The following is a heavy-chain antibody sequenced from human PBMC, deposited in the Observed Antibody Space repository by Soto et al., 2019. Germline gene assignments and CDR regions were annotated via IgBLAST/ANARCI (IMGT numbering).Heavy chain of an antibody. D-gene: IGHD2-2*01. CDR1: GYTFTSYD. V-gene: IGHV1-8*01. J-gene: IGHJ6*02. CDR3: ARGTYMMPVRYYYGMDV. Sequence: QVQLVQSGAEVKKPGASVKVSCKASGYTFTSYDINWVRQATGQGLEWMGWMNPNSGNTGYAQKFQGRVTMTRNTSISTAYMELSSLRSEDTAVYYCARGTYMMPVRYYYGMDVWGQGTTGTVSS. CDR2: MNPNSGNT.